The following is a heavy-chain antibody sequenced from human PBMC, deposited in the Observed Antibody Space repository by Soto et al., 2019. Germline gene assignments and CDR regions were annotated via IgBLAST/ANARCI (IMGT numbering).Heavy chain of an antibody. CDR1: GFSLSNARMG. J-gene: IGHJ4*02. CDR3: ARIVKGGIVENTFDY. D-gene: IGHD1-26*01. CDR2: IFSNDEK. Sequence: SGPTLVNPTETLTLTCTVSGFSLSNARMGVSWIRRPPGQALEWLAHIFSNDEKSYSTSLKSRLTISKDTSKSQVVLTMTNMDPVDTATYYCARIVKGGIVENTFDYWGQGTLVTVSS. V-gene: IGHV2-26*01.